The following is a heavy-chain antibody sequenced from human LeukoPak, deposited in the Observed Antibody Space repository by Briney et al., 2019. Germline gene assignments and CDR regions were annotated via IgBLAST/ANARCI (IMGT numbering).Heavy chain of an antibody. CDR3: AKTIGAYYSGGNCYADY. D-gene: IGHD2-15*01. CDR2: ISGSGAGT. CDR1: GFTFSSYA. V-gene: IGHV3-23*01. J-gene: IGHJ4*02. Sequence: GGSLRLSCAASGFTFSSYAMRWARQAPGRGLEGLSDISGSGAGTYYAHSVRGRFTISRDNSKNTLYLQMNSLRAEDTAVYYCAKTIGAYYSGGNCYADYWGQGTLVTVSS.